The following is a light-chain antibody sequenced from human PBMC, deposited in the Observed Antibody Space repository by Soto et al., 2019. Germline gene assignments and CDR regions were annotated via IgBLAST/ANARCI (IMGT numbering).Light chain of an antibody. V-gene: IGLV2-11*01. CDR2: DVS. Sequence: QSALTQPRSVSGFPGPSGTISCTGTSSDVGGYNYVSWYEQHPGKAPTLMIFDVSERPSGVPDRFSGSKSGNTASLMISGLRAEDEADYYCCSYAGNFIFVLGTGTKVTVL. CDR1: SSDVGGYNY. J-gene: IGLJ1*01. CDR3: CSYAGNFIFV.